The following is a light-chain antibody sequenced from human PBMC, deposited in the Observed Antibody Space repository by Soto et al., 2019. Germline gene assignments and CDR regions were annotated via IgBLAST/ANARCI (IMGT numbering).Light chain of an antibody. V-gene: IGLV2-23*02. CDR2: EVN. CDR1: SSDVGSYNF. J-gene: IGLJ3*02. CDR3: CSYAGSSTWV. Sequence: QSALTQPASVSGSPGQSITISCTGTSSDVGSYNFVSWYQHHPGKAPKLMIYEVNKRPSGVSDRFSGSKSGNTASLTISGVQAEDEADYYCCSYAGSSTWVFGGGTKVTVL.